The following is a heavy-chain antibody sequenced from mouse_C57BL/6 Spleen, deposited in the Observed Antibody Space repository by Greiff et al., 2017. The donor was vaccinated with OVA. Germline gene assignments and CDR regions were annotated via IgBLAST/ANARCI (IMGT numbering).Heavy chain of an antibody. CDR2: IYPGSGST. CDR1: GYTFTSYW. V-gene: IGHV1-55*01. CDR3: ARREGGFAY. Sequence: QVQLQQPGAELVKPGASVKMSCKASGYTFTSYWITWVKKRPGQGLEWIGDIYPGSGSTNYNEKFKSKATLTVDTSSNTAYMQLSILTSEDSAVYYCARREGGFAYWGQGTLVTVSA. J-gene: IGHJ3*01.